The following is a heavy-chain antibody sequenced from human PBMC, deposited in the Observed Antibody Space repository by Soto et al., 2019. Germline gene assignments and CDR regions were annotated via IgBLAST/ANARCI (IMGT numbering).Heavy chain of an antibody. CDR1: GFSLTSTAVG. V-gene: IGHV2-5*02. CDR2: IYWDDDN. D-gene: IGHD6-19*01. J-gene: IGHJ4*02. Sequence: QITLKESGPTLVKPTQTLTLTCTFSGFSLTSTAVGVNWIRQPPGKALEWLALIYWDDDNQYSPSLKSRLSINKDTSKNQVVLTMTNMDPVDTATYYCAHGRGWLSDYWGPGTLVTVSS. CDR3: AHGRGWLSDY.